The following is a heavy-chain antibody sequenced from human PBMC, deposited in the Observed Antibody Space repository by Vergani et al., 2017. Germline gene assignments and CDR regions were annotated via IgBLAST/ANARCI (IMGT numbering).Heavy chain of an antibody. CDR1: GLTFSSYA. Sequence: EVQLLESGGGLVQPGGSLRLSCAASGLTFSSYAMSWVRQAPGKGLEWVSAISGSGDGTYYADSVKGRFTMSRDNSKNTLYLQMNSLRAEDTAVYYCAKETEWELTGAFDIWGQGTMVTVSS. CDR2: ISGSGDGT. CDR3: AKETEWELTGAFDI. D-gene: IGHD1-26*01. J-gene: IGHJ3*02. V-gene: IGHV3-23*01.